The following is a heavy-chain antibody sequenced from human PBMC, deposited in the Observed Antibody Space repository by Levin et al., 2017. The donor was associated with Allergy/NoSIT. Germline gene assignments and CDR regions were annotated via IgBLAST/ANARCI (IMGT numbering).Heavy chain of an antibody. Sequence: ASVKVSCKASGYTFTGYYMHWVRQAPGQGLEWMGWINPNSGGTNYAQKFQGRVTMTRDTSISTAYMELSRLRSDDTAVYYCARDFVPYSSGWYAGGRYAWFDPWGQGTLVTVSS. CDR1: GYTFTGYY. V-gene: IGHV1-2*02. D-gene: IGHD6-19*01. CDR3: ARDFVPYSSGWYAGGRYAWFDP. J-gene: IGHJ5*02. CDR2: INPNSGGT.